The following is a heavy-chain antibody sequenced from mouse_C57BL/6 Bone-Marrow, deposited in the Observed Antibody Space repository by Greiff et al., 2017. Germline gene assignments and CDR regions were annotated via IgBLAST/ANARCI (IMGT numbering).Heavy chain of an antibody. CDR3: ARWDYYGSRGDY. J-gene: IGHJ2*01. V-gene: IGHV1-69*01. Sequence: QVQLQQPGAELVMPGASVKLSCKASGYTFTSYWMHWVKQRPGQGLEWIGEIDPSASYTNYNQKFKGKSTLTVDKFSSTAYMQLSSLTSEDSAVYYCARWDYYGSRGDYWGQGTTLTVSS. D-gene: IGHD1-1*01. CDR2: IDPSASYT. CDR1: GYTFTSYW.